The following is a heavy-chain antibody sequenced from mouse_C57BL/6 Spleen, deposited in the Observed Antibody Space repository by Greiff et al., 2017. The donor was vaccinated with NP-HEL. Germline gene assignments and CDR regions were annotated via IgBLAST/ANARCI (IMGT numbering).Heavy chain of an antibody. CDR2: IDPETGGT. V-gene: IGHV1-15*01. CDR1: GYTFTDYE. Sequence: VQLVESGAELVRPGASVTLSCKASGYTFTDYEMHWVKQTPVHGLEWIGAIDPETGGTAYNQKFKGKAILTADKSSSTAYMELRSLTSEDSAVYYCTRLYDGYYDYAMDYWGQGTSVTVSS. D-gene: IGHD2-3*01. CDR3: TRLYDGYYDYAMDY. J-gene: IGHJ4*01.